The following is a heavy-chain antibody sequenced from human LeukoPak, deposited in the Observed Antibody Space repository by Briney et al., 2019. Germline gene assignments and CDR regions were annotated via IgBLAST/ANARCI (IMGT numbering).Heavy chain of an antibody. Sequence: SETLSLTCTVSGGSISSSSYYWGWIRQPPGKGLEWIGSIYYSGSTYYNPSLKSRVTISVDTSKNQFSLRLSSVTAADTAVYYCARGDDSSGYYYAFPGYYYYGMDVWGQGTTVTVSS. J-gene: IGHJ6*02. CDR3: ARGDDSSGYYYAFPGYYYYGMDV. CDR2: IYYSGST. V-gene: IGHV4-39*07. CDR1: GGSISSSSYY. D-gene: IGHD3-22*01.